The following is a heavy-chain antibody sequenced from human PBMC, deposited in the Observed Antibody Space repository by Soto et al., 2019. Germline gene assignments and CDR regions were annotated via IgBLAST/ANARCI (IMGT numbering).Heavy chain of an antibody. V-gene: IGHV3-9*01. Sequence: GGSLRLSCAASGFTFDDYAMHWVRQAPGKGLEWVSGISWNSGSIGYADSVKGRFTISRDNAKNSLYLQMNSLRAEDTALYYCAKTAGAYNWNDLDYWGQGTLVTVSS. J-gene: IGHJ4*02. CDR2: ISWNSGSI. CDR1: GFTFDDYA. CDR3: AKTAGAYNWNDLDY. D-gene: IGHD1-1*01.